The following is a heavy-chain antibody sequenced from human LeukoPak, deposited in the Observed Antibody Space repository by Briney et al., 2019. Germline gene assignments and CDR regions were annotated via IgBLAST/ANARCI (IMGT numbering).Heavy chain of an antibody. J-gene: IGHJ4*02. D-gene: IGHD6-13*01. V-gene: IGHV3-11*05. Sequence: PGGSLRLSCAASGFTFSDYYMSWIRQAPGKGLEWVSYISSSSSYTNYADSVKGRFTISRDNAKNSLYLQMNSLRAEDTAVYYCVKGRGYRTDSWGQGTLVTVSS. CDR1: GFTFSDYY. CDR3: VKGRGYRTDS. CDR2: ISSSSSYT.